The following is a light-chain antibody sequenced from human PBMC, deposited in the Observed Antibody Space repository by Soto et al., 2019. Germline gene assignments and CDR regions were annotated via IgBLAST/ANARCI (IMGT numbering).Light chain of an antibody. CDR1: SSNIGAGYD. J-gene: IGLJ1*01. CDR3: QSYDSSPSGYV. Sequence: SVLTQPPSVSGAPGQRVTVSFTGSSSNIGAGYDVHWYQQVPGTAPKLLIYANKNRPAGVPDRFSASKSDTSASLAITGLQAEDEADYYCQSYDSSPSGYVFGTGTKVTVL. V-gene: IGLV1-40*01. CDR2: ANK.